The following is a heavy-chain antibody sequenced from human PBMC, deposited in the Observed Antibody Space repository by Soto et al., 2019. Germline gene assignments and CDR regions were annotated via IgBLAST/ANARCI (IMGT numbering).Heavy chain of an antibody. J-gene: IGHJ6*02. D-gene: IGHD2-15*01. Sequence: QVQLVQSGAEVQKPGSSVKVSCKASGGTFSTYAINWVRQAPGQGLEWMGGIIPIFGTTNYAQKFQGRVTITGDESTRTAYMEVRSLTSGDQAGYYWWRDVGYWRGGGCYGGGHYGMGVWGQGATVTVSS. CDR2: IIPIFGTT. V-gene: IGHV1-69*01. CDR1: GGTFSTYA. CDR3: WRDVGYWRGGGCYGGGHYGMGV.